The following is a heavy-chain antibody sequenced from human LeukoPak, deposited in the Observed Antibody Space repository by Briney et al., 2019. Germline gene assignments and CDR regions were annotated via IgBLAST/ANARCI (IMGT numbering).Heavy chain of an antibody. V-gene: IGHV3-48*02. CDR1: GFTFSSYS. CDR2: ISSSSSTI. CDR3: ARVAGDCSSTSCQPYYYYGMDV. D-gene: IGHD2-2*01. Sequence: PGGSLRLSCAASGFTFSSYSMNWVRQAPGKGLEWVSYISSSSSTIYYADSVKGRFTISRDNAKNSLYLQMNSLRDEDTAVYYCARVAGDCSSTSCQPYYYYGMDVWGQGTTVTVSS. J-gene: IGHJ6*02.